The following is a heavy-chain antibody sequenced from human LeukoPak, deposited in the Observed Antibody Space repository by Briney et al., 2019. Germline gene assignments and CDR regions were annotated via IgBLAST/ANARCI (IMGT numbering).Heavy chain of an antibody. V-gene: IGHV4-30-4*08. D-gene: IGHD3-3*01. CDR3: AGLILESSSFDY. CDR1: GGSISSGDYY. Sequence: SETLSLTCTVSGGSISSGDYYWSWIRQPPGKGLEWIGYIYYSGSTYYNPSLKSRVTISVDTSTNQFSLKLSSVTAADTAVYYCAGLILESSSFDYWGQGTLVTVSS. J-gene: IGHJ4*02. CDR2: IYYSGST.